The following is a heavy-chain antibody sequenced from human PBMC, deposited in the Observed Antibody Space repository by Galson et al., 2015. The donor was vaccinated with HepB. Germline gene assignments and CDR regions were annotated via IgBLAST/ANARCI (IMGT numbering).Heavy chain of an antibody. CDR3: ARDWAMVRGIIKAPSWFDP. V-gene: IGHV1-18*01. CDR2: ISTYNGHT. D-gene: IGHD3-10*01. Sequence: SVKVSCKASGYTFTCYGISWVRQAPGQGLEWMGWISTYNGHTNYAQRLQGRVTMTTDTSTSTAYMELRSLRFDDTAVYYCARDWAMVRGIIKAPSWFDPWGQGTLVTVSS. CDR1: GYTFTCYG. J-gene: IGHJ5*02.